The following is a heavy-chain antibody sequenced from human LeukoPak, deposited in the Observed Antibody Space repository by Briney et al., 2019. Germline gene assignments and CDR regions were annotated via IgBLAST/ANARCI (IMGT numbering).Heavy chain of an antibody. J-gene: IGHJ3*02. Sequence: PGGSLRLSCAASGFTFSSYAMSWVRQAPGKGLEWVSDISGSGGSTYYADSVKGRFTISRDNSKNTLYLQMNSLRAEDTAVYYCAKELGVVRAAMGSDDFDIWGHGTTVTASS. CDR1: GFTFSSYA. D-gene: IGHD2-2*01. CDR2: ISGSGGST. CDR3: AKELGVVRAAMGSDDFDI. V-gene: IGHV3-23*01.